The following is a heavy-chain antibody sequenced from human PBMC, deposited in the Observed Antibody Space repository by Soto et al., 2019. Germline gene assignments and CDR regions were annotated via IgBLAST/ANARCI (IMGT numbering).Heavy chain of an antibody. CDR3: ARDVKLRFLEWMADY. D-gene: IGHD3-3*01. J-gene: IGHJ4*02. CDR1: GYTFTNYG. CDR2: ISAYNGNT. Sequence: ASVKVSCKASGYTFTNYGIAWVRQAPGQGLEWMGWISAYNGNTNFARKLQGRVTLTTDTSTSTAYMELRSLRSDDTAVYYCARDVKLRFLEWMADYWGQGTLVTVSS. V-gene: IGHV1-18*01.